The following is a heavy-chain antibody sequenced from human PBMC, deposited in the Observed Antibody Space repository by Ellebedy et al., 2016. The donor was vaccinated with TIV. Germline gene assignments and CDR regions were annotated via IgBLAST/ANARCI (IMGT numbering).Heavy chain of an antibody. V-gene: IGHV3-21*01. CDR2: INDYGYTT. CDR3: AATVAHSYDH. CDR1: GFTISRHS. J-gene: IGHJ4*02. Sequence: GGSLRLSXEASGFTISRHSVNWVRQAPGKGLEWLASINDYGYTTQYADSVKGRFTISRDNAKMYLYLQLDSLRVDDTAVYYCAATVAHSYDHWGQGTLVAVSS.